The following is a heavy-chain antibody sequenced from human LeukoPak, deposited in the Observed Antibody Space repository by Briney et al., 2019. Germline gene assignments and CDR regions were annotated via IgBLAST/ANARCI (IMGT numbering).Heavy chain of an antibody. CDR2: LDWDDDN. V-gene: IGHV2-70*11. D-gene: IGHD3-10*01. CDR1: GFSLSTSGMC. CDR3: ARIRRGWIDY. J-gene: IGHJ4*02. Sequence: ESGPTPVNPTQTLTLTCTLSGFSLSTSGMCVSWIPQPPGKALEWLARLDWDDDNYYSTSLKTRLTISKDTSKNQVVLTVTNMDPVDTATYYCARIRRGWIDYWGQGTLVTVSS.